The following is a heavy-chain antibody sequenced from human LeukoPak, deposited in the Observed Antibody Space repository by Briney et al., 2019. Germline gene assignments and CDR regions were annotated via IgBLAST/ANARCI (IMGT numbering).Heavy chain of an antibody. CDR3: ARVQGYCSSTSCYPDTNFDY. CDR1: GYTFTGYY. Sequence: ASVKVSCKASGYTFTGYYMHWVRQAPGQGLEWMGWINPNSGGTNYAQKFQGRVTMTRDTSISTAYMELSRLRSDDTAVYYCARVQGYCSSTSCYPDTNFDYWGQGTLVTVSS. CDR2: INPNSGGT. J-gene: IGHJ4*02. V-gene: IGHV1-2*02. D-gene: IGHD2-2*01.